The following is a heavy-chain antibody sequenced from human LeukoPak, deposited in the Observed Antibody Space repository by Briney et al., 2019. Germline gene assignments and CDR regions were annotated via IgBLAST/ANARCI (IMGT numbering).Heavy chain of an antibody. CDR1: GFTFSSYW. CDR2: IYVDGRTT. CDR3: IRDFRSADL. V-gene: IGHV3-74*01. Sequence: GGSLRLSCVASGFTFSSYWMHWVRQPPGKGLVWVSRIYVDGRTTNYADSVKGRFTISRDNAKNTVYLEMNSLSVEDTATYYCIRDFRSADLWGQGTLVTVTS. J-gene: IGHJ5*02.